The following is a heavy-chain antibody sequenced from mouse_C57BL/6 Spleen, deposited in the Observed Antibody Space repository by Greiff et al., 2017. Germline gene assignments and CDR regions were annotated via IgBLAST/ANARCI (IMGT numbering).Heavy chain of an antibody. CDR2: IDPSDSYT. CDR3: AKFITTVVADYAMDY. Sequence: QVQLQQSGAELVRPGTSVKLSCKASGYTFTSYWMHWVKQRPGQGLEWIGVIDPSDSYTNYNQKFKGKATLTVDTSSSTAYMQLSSLTSEDSAVYYCAKFITTVVADYAMDYWGQGTSVTVSS. D-gene: IGHD1-1*01. V-gene: IGHV1-59*01. J-gene: IGHJ4*01. CDR1: GYTFTSYW.